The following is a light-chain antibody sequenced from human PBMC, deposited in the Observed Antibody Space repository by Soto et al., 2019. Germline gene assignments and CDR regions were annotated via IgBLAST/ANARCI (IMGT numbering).Light chain of an antibody. Sequence: EIVLTQSPATLSLSPGERVTLSCRASQSVSSYLAWYQQKPGQAPRLLIYDASNRATGIPARFSGSGSGTDFTLTISSLEPEXFAVYYCQQRSNWPRTFGQGTKVEIK. CDR1: QSVSSY. J-gene: IGKJ1*01. CDR3: QQRSNWPRT. V-gene: IGKV3-11*01. CDR2: DAS.